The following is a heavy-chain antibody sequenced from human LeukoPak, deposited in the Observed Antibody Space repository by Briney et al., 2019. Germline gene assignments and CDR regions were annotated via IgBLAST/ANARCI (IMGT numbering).Heavy chain of an antibody. CDR2: FSGSGGST. CDR3: AKDLNTMVRGVIGWDY. CDR1: GFIFSSHG. V-gene: IGHV3-23*01. J-gene: IGHJ4*02. D-gene: IGHD3-10*01. Sequence: GGSLRFSWAALGFIFSSHGWNWVRRAPGRGRDWVSAFSGSGGSTYYADSVKGRFTISRDNSKNTLYLQMNSLRAEDTAVYYCAKDLNTMVRGVIGWDYWGQGTLVTVSS.